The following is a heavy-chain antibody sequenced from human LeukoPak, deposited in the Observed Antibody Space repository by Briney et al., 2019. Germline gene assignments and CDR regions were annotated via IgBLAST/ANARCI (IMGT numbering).Heavy chain of an antibody. Sequence: SETLSLTCGVSDDSFSGYYWSWIRHSPGKGLEWMAEINDSGSTNFNPSLKSRLRISLDASKNQFSLTLSSVTAADTAVYYCARRVSYYYFYMDVWGNGTTVTVSS. J-gene: IGHJ6*03. CDR3: ARRVSYYYFYMDV. V-gene: IGHV4-34*01. CDR1: DDSFSGYY. CDR2: INDSGST.